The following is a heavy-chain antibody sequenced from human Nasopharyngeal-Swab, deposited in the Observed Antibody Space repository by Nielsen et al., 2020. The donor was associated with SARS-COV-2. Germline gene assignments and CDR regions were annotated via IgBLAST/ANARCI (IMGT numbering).Heavy chain of an antibody. D-gene: IGHD2-15*01. Sequence: GGSLRLSCAASGFTFSSYAMTWFRQAPGRGPEWVSTISASVIDTNYADSVKGRFTISRDNSRSTLFLQMSSLRAEDTAVYYCAKDSGLAVVAAATPAYYWGQGTLVIVSS. CDR3: AKDSGLAVVAAATPAYY. V-gene: IGHV3-23*01. J-gene: IGHJ4*02. CDR2: ISASVIDT. CDR1: GFTFSSYA.